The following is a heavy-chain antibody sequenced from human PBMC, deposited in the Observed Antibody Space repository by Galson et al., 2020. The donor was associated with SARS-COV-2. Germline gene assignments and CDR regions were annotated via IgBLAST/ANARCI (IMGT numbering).Heavy chain of an antibody. J-gene: IGHJ6*02. CDR1: GGSVSSGSYY. CDR3: AIIERDTAMDPSGLYYYGMDV. Sequence: SETLSLTCTVSGGSVSSGSYYWSWIRPPPGKGLEWIGYIYYSGSTNYNPSLKSRVTISVDTSKNQFSLKLSSVTAADTAVYYCAIIERDTAMDPSGLYYYGMDVWGQGTTVTVSS. D-gene: IGHD5-18*01. CDR2: IYYSGST. V-gene: IGHV4-61*01.